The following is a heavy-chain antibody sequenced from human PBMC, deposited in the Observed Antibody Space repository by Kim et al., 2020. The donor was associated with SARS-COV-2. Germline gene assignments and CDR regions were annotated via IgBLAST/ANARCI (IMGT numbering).Heavy chain of an antibody. D-gene: IGHD3-10*01. CDR3: ARGGSGAIDY. CDR2: NT. J-gene: IGHJ4*02. Sequence: NTGYPQKFQGRVTRTRNTSRSTAYMELSGLRSEDTAVYYCARGGSGAIDYWGQGTLVTVSS. V-gene: IGHV1-8*01.